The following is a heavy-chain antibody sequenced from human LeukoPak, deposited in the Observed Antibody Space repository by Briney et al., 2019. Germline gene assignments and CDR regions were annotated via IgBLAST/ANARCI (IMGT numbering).Heavy chain of an antibody. D-gene: IGHD3-16*02. CDR3: AKHDYVWGSYHSNPFYMDV. V-gene: IGHV3-64*01. CDR1: GFTFSSYA. CDR2: ISSNGGST. Sequence: HAGGSLRLSCAASGFTFSSYAMHWVRQAPGKGLEYVSAISSNGGSTYYANSVKDRFTISRDNSKNTLYLQMNSLRAEDTAVYYCAKHDYVWGSYHSNPFYMDVWGKGTTVTISS. J-gene: IGHJ6*03.